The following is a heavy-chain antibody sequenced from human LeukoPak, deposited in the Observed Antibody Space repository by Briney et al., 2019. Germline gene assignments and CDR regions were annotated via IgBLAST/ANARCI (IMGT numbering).Heavy chain of an antibody. Sequence: TSETLSLTCAVYGGFFSGYYWSWIRQPPGEGLEWIGEINHSGSTSYSPSLKSRVTISVDKSKNQFSLKLTSVTAADTAVYYCARSPTKRVTEDSWGQGTLVTVSS. CDR3: ARSPTKRVTEDS. V-gene: IGHV4-34*01. J-gene: IGHJ4*02. CDR2: INHSGST. D-gene: IGHD5-18*01. CDR1: GGFFSGYY.